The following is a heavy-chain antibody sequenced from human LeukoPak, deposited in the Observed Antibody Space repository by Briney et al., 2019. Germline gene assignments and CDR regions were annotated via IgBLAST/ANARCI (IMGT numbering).Heavy chain of an antibody. V-gene: IGHV1-46*01. J-gene: IGHJ4*02. CDR3: ARTPFEYSSSSVYFDY. D-gene: IGHD6-6*01. Sequence: ASVKVSCKASGYTFTMYYIHWVRQAPGQGLEWMGMINPSDGATTYAQRFQGRVTMTRDMSTTTAYMELSSLRSEDTAVYYCARTPFEYSSSSVYFDYWGQGTLVTVSS. CDR1: GYTFTMYY. CDR2: INPSDGAT.